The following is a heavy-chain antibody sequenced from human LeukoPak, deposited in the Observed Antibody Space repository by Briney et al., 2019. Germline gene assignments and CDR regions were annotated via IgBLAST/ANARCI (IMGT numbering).Heavy chain of an antibody. V-gene: IGHV3-64D*09. CDR2: ISSNGGRT. J-gene: IGHJ4*02. Sequence: GGSLRLSCSASGFTFSSYAMHWVRQAPGKGLEYVSSISSNGGRTYYADSVKGRFTISRDNSKNTLYLQMSSLRAEDTAVFYCVKGFDTAMAYFDYWGQGTLVTVSS. CDR1: GFTFSSYA. CDR3: VKGFDTAMAYFDY. D-gene: IGHD5-18*01.